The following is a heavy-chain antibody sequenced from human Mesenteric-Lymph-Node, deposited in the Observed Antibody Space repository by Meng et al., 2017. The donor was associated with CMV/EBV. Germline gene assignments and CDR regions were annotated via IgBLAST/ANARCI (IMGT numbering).Heavy chain of an antibody. Sequence: GGSLRLSCAASGFTLTSYWMHWVRQAPGKGLVWVSRINTDGGVTTYSDAVKGRFTISRDTARNTLYLQMNSPRAEDTAIYYCAKGLSVFDYWGQGTLVTVSS. V-gene: IGHV3-74*01. D-gene: IGHD5/OR15-5a*01. CDR1: GFTLTSYW. J-gene: IGHJ4*02. CDR3: AKGLSVFDY. CDR2: INTDGGVT.